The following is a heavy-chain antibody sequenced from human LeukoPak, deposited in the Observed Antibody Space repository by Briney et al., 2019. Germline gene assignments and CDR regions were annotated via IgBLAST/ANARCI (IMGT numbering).Heavy chain of an antibody. CDR3: AKGAREVHIKYYFDY. CDR2: ISHDGSEK. Sequence: PGGSLRLCCAASGFTFSNYGLHWVRQAPGKGLEWVAVISHDGSEKYYADSVKGRFTISRDGSKSTLYLYMNSLRAEDTAVYYCAKGAREVHIKYYFDYWGQGTLVTVSS. J-gene: IGHJ4*02. CDR1: GFTFSNYG. V-gene: IGHV3-30*18.